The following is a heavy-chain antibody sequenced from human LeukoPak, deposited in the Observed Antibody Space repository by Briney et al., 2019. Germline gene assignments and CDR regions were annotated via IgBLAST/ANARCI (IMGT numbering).Heavy chain of an antibody. D-gene: IGHD4-11*01. CDR1: GYAISSGYY. V-gene: IGHV4-38-2*01. CDR3: ARGQTTAADRREGDAFDV. Sequence: SETLSLTCAVSGYAISSGYYWGWIRQPPGKGLEWIGSIYDSGTTYSNPSLKSRVTMSVNTSKNQFPRKLSSVTAANTAVYSCARGQTTAADRREGDAFDVWGQGTIVTVSS. CDR2: IYDSGTT. J-gene: IGHJ3*01.